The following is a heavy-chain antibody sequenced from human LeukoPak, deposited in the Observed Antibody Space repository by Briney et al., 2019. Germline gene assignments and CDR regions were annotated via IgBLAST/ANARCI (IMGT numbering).Heavy chain of an antibody. CDR1: GYTLTELS. Sequence: ASVEVSCKVSGYTLTELSMHWVRQAPGKGLEWMGGFDPEDGETIYAQKFQGRVTMTEDTSTDTAYMELSSLRSEDTAVYCCATGLGTTRRTGGYYFDYWGQGTLVTVSS. J-gene: IGHJ4*02. D-gene: IGHD1-1*01. V-gene: IGHV1-24*01. CDR3: ATGLGTTRRTGGYYFDY. CDR2: FDPEDGET.